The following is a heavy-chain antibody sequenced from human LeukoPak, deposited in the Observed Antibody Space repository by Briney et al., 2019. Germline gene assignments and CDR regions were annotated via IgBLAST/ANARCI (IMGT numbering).Heavy chain of an antibody. V-gene: IGHV1-46*01. J-gene: IGHJ3*02. D-gene: IGHD6-13*01. CDR2: INPNSGST. CDR1: GYTFTGYY. Sequence: ASVKVSCKASGYTFTGYYMHWVRQAPRQGLEWMGWINPNSGSTSYAQKFQGRVTMTRDTSTSTVYMELSSLRSEDTAVYYCASLRRTGDPIAADDAFDIWGQGTMVTVSS. CDR3: ASLRRTGDPIAADDAFDI.